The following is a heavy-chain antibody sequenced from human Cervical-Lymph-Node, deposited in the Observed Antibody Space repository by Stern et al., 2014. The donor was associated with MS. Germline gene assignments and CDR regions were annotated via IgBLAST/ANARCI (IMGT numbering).Heavy chain of an antibody. D-gene: IGHD1-26*01. CDR1: GYTFTSYG. CDR2: ISAYNGNT. V-gene: IGHV1-18*01. CDR3: ARDAFTFRFGGSYLDY. Sequence: VQLEESGAEVKKPGASVKVSCKASGYTFTSYGISWVRQAPGQGLEWMGWISAYNGNTNYAQKLQGRVTMTTDTSTSTAYMELRSLRSDDTAVYYCARDAFTFRFGGSYLDYWGQGTLVTVSS. J-gene: IGHJ4*02.